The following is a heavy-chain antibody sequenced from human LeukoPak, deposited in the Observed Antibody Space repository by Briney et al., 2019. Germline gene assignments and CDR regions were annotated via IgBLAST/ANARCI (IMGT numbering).Heavy chain of an antibody. Sequence: PSETLSLTCTVSGGSITSSNFYWGWIRQPPGKGLEWIGEINHSGTTNYSPSLKSRVSISVDTSKNQFSLKLNSVTAADAAMYYCASHYSSGSYRYTGSFDSWGQGMLVNVSS. CDR3: ASHYSSGSYRYTGSFDS. J-gene: IGHJ4*02. D-gene: IGHD3-16*02. CDR1: GGSITSSNFY. CDR2: INHSGTT. V-gene: IGHV4-39*07.